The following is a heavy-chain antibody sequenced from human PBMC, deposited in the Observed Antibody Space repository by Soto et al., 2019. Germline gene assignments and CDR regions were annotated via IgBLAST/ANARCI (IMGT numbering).Heavy chain of an antibody. J-gene: IGHJ3*02. D-gene: IGHD1-26*01. CDR1: GFTFSSYW. CDR2: IKQDGSEK. CDR3: ARGEVGATAFDI. Sequence: LSLTCAASGFTFSSYWMSWVRQAPGKGLEWVANIKQDGSEKYYVDSVKGRFTISRDNAKNSLYLQMNSLRAEDTAVYYCARGEVGATAFDIWGQGTMVTVSS. V-gene: IGHV3-7*01.